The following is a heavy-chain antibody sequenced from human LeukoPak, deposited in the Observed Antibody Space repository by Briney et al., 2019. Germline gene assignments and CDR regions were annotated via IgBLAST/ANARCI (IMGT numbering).Heavy chain of an antibody. CDR3: TRDVLLWFGELSPDY. V-gene: IGHV3-49*03. D-gene: IGHD3-10*01. Sequence: GGSLRLSCTASGFTFGDYAMSWFRQAPGKGLEWVGLIRSKAYGGTTEYAASVKGRFTISRDDSKSIAYLQMNSLKTEDTAVYYCTRDVLLWFGELSPDYWGQGTLVTVSS. CDR2: IRSKAYGGTT. J-gene: IGHJ4*02. CDR1: GFTFGDYA.